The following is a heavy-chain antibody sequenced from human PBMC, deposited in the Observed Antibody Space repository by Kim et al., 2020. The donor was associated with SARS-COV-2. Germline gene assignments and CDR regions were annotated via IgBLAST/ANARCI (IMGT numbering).Heavy chain of an antibody. Sequence: YSPSVQGQVTISADKSISTAYLQWSSLKASDTAMYYCARCGIRPDAFDIWGQGTMVTVSS. V-gene: IGHV5-51*01. J-gene: IGHJ3*02. D-gene: IGHD2-15*01. CDR3: ARCGIRPDAFDI.